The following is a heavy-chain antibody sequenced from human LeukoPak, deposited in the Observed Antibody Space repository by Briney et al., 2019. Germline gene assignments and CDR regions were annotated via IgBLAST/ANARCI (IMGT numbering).Heavy chain of an antibody. CDR2: IYYSGST. CDR3: ARLGAATAINGMDV. D-gene: IGHD2-21*02. V-gene: IGHV4-59*08. Sequence: SETLSLTCTVSGGSISSYYWSWIRQPPGKGLEWIGYIYYSGSTNYNPSLKSRVTISVDTSKNQFSLKLSSVTAADTAVYYCARLGAATAINGMDVWSQGTTVTVSS. J-gene: IGHJ6*02. CDR1: GGSISSYY.